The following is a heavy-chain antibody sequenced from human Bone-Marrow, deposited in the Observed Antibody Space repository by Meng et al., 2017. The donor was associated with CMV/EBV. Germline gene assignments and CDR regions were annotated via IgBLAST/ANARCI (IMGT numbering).Heavy chain of an antibody. CDR1: GYTFTGYY. V-gene: IGHV1-2*02. D-gene: IGHD6-6*01. CDR2: INPNSGGT. J-gene: IGHJ6*02. Sequence: ASVKVSCKASGYTFTGYYMHWVRQAPGQGLEWMGWINPNSGGTNYAQKFQGRVTMTRDTSISTAYMELSRLRSDDTAVYYCARTFARTARLGSYYYYGMDVWGQGTTVTVSS. CDR3: ARTFARTARLGSYYYYGMDV.